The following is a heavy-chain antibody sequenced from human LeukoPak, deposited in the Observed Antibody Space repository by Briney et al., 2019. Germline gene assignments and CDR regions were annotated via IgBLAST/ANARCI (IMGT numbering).Heavy chain of an antibody. Sequence: SQTLSLTCTVSGGSISSGDYYWSWIRHPPGKGLEWIGYIYYSGSTNYNPSLKSRVTISVDTSKNQFSLKLSSVTAADTAVYYCARQEVGTPLVSSWYADAFDIWGQGTMVTVSS. CDR1: GGSISSGDYY. CDR3: ARQEVGTPLVSSWYADAFDI. J-gene: IGHJ3*02. D-gene: IGHD6-13*01. V-gene: IGHV4-61*08. CDR2: IYYSGST.